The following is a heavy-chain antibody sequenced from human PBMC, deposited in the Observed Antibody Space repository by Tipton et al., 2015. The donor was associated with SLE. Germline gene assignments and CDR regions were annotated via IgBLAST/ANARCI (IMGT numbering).Heavy chain of an antibody. Sequence: LRLSCTVSGGSISSYHWSWIRQPPGKGLEWIGYIYYSGSTNYNPSLKSRVTISVDTSKNQFSLKLSSVTAADTAVYYCAGGMPSGSYNYWGQGTLVTVAS. D-gene: IGHD1-26*01. V-gene: IGHV4-59*01. J-gene: IGHJ4*02. CDR1: GGSISSYH. CDR3: AGGMPSGSYNY. CDR2: IYYSGST.